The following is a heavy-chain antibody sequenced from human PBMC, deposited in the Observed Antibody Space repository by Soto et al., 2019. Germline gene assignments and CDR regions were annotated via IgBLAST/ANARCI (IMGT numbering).Heavy chain of an antibody. Sequence: PSQPLSHTWTVSYGSISSYYWSWILKHPGKGLELIGYIYYSGGTNYKPSLKSRVTISVDTSKNQFSLKLSSVTAADTAVYYCARRYGGTLDHWGQGTLVTVSS. CDR3: ARRYGGTLDH. D-gene: IGHD4-17*01. CDR1: YGSISSYY. CDR2: IYYSGGT. J-gene: IGHJ4*02. V-gene: IGHV4-59*08.